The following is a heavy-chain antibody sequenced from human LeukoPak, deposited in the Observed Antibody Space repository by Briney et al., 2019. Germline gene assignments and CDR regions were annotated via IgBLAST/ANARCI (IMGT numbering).Heavy chain of an antibody. CDR2: ISSSSSYT. D-gene: IGHD5-24*01. CDR1: GFTFSDYY. CDR3: ARGVDGYTSFDY. Sequence: PGGSLRLSCAASGFTFSDYYMSWIRRAPGKGLEWVSYISSSSSYTNYADSVKGRFTISRDNAKNSLYLQMNSLRAEDTAVYYCARGVDGYTSFDYWGQGTLVTVSS. J-gene: IGHJ4*02. V-gene: IGHV3-11*05.